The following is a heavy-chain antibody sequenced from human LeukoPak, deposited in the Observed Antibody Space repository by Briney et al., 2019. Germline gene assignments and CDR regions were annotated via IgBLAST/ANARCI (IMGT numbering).Heavy chain of an antibody. D-gene: IGHD4-17*01. J-gene: IGHJ5*02. Sequence: SETLSLTCDVSGGSFNSSYWSWIRQPPGKGLEWIGYIYYSGSTTYTPPLTSRVTISLDTSTNQLSLKLSYVTAPETGGYYCARTGDYRGFDPWGQGTLVTVSP. CDR3: ARTGDYRGFDP. CDR1: GGSFNSSY. CDR2: IYYSGST. V-gene: IGHV4-59*01.